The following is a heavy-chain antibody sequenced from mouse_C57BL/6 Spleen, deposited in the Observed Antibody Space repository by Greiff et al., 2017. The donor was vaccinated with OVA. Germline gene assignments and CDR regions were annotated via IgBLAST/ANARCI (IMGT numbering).Heavy chain of an antibody. V-gene: IGHV1-81*01. CDR2: IYPRSGNT. Sequence: VQLVESRAELARPGASVKLSCKASGYTFTSYGISWVKQRTGQGLEWIGEIYPRSGNTYYNEKFKGKATLTADKSSSTAYMELRSLTSEDSAVYFCARRSNSSFDYWGQGTTLTVSS. CDR1: GYTFTSYG. D-gene: IGHD2-5*01. CDR3: ARRSNSSFDY. J-gene: IGHJ2*01.